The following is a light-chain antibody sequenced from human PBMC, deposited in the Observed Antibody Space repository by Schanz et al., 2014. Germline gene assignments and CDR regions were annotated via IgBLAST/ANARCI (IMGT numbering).Light chain of an antibody. J-gene: IGKJ4*01. V-gene: IGKV3-15*01. CDR2: GAS. CDR1: QSVSSSY. Sequence: IVMTQSPATLSVSPGERVTLSCRASQSVSSSYLAWYQQKPGQAPRLLIYGASTRATGIPARFSGSGSGTDFTLTISSLQSEDFAVYYCQQYNKRPPLTFGGGTKVEI. CDR3: QQYNKRPPLT.